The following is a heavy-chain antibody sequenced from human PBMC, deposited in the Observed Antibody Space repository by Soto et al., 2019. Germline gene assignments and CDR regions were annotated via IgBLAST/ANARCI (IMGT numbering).Heavy chain of an antibody. V-gene: IGHV1-8*01. J-gene: IGHJ4*02. CDR1: GYTFTSYD. CDR2: MNPNSGNT. D-gene: IGHD5-12*01. Sequence: ASVTVSCKASGYTFTSYDINWVRQATGQGLEWMGWMNPNSGNTGYAQKFQGRVTMTRNTSISTAYMELSSLRSEDTAVYYCARGLGYSGYDYPGYWGQGTLVTVSS. CDR3: ARGLGYSGYDYPGY.